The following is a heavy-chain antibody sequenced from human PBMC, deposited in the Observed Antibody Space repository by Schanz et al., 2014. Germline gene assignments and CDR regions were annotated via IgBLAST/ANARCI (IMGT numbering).Heavy chain of an antibody. CDR1: GFSVSTNY. D-gene: IGHD2-2*01. CDR2: IYINSGST. J-gene: IGHJ4*02. V-gene: IGHV3-53*01. CDR3: AAHEPLSTTACYPS. Sequence: EVQLVESGGGLIQPGGSLRLSCAVSGFSVSTNYMSWVRQAPGKGLEWVSSIYINSGSTNYADSVKGRFIISRDSSKNTLFLQMNSLRAEDTAVYYCAAHEPLSTTACYPSWGQGTLVAVSS.